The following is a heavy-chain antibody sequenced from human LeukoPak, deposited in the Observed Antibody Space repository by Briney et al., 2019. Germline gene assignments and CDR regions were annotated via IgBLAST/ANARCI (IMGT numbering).Heavy chain of an antibody. Sequence: ASVKVSCKASGYTFTSYDINWVRQATGQGLEWMGWMNPNSGNTGYAQKFQGRVTMTRNTSISTAYMELSSLRSEDTAVYYCAREVVVAGTVWDYFASWGKETLVTASS. V-gene: IGHV1-8*01. D-gene: IGHD2-15*01. J-gene: IGHJ4*02. CDR2: MNPNSGNT. CDR1: GYTFTSYD. CDR3: AREVVVAGTVWDYFAS.